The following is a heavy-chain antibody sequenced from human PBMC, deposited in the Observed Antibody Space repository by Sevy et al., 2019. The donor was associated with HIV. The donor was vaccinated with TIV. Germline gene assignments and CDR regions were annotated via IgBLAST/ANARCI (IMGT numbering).Heavy chain of an antibody. J-gene: IGHJ6*03. Sequence: SQTLSLTCAISGDSVSSNSAAWNWIRQSPSRGLEWLGRTYYRSKWYNDYAVSVKSRITINPDTSKNQFSLQLNSVTPEDTAVYYCAREGFSRTMTMSYYYYMDVWGKGTTVTVSS. D-gene: IGHD3-22*01. CDR2: TYYRSKWYN. V-gene: IGHV6-1*01. CDR3: AREGFSRTMTMSYYYYMDV. CDR1: GDSVSSNSAA.